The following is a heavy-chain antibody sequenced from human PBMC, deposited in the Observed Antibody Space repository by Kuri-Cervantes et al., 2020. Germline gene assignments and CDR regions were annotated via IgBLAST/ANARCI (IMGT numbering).Heavy chain of an antibody. Sequence: GGSLRLSCAASGFTFSSYAMSWVRQAPGKGLEWVSAISGSGGSTYYADSVKGRFTISRDNSKNTLYLQMNSLRAEDTAVYYCARDPKAGLGWWWGGYFDYWGQGTLVTVSS. CDR1: GFTFSSYA. CDR2: ISGSGGST. D-gene: IGHD2-21*01. CDR3: ARDPKAGLGWWWGGYFDY. J-gene: IGHJ4*02. V-gene: IGHV3-23*01.